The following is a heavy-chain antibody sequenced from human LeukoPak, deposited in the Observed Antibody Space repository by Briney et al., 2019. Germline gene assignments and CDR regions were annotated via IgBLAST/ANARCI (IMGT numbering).Heavy chain of an antibody. D-gene: IGHD2-2*01. J-gene: IGHJ4*02. CDR1: GGSFSGYY. CDR3: ARDARCSSITCLDY. CDR2: INHSGST. Sequence: SSETLSLTCAVYGGSFSGYYWSWIRQPPGKGLEWIGEINHSGSTNCSPSLKSRVTISVDTSKYQFSLKLSSVTAADTAVYYCARDARCSSITCLDYWGQGTLVTVSS. V-gene: IGHV4-34*01.